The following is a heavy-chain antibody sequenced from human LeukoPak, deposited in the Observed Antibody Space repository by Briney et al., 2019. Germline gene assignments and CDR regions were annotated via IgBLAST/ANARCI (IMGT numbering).Heavy chain of an antibody. D-gene: IGHD3-22*01. V-gene: IGHV4-59*11. J-gene: IGHJ3*02. CDR1: GGSIGSHY. Sequence: SETLSLTCTVSGGSIGSHYWSWVRQPPGAGREWIGYVYYSGTNNYNPCLKRRVTISVDTSKNQFSLKLSSVTAADTAVYYCAIDCYDSRGEAFDIWGLGTMVTVSS. CDR3: AIDCYDSRGEAFDI. CDR2: VYYSGTN.